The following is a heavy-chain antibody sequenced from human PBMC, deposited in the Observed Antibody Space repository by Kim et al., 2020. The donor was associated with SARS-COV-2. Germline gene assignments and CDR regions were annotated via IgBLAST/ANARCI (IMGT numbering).Heavy chain of an antibody. V-gene: IGHV3-48*02. J-gene: IGHJ4*02. Sequence: DSVKGRVTISRDNAKNSLYLQMNSLGDEDTAVYYCARGMIVVAPAAPLDYWGQGTLVTVSS. D-gene: IGHD3-22*01. CDR3: ARGMIVVAPAAPLDY.